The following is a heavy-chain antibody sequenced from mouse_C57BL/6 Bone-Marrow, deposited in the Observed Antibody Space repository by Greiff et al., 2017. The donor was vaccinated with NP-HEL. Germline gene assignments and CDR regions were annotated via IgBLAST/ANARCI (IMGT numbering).Heavy chain of an antibody. CDR2: INPNNGGT. V-gene: IGHV1-22*01. CDR1: GYTFTDYN. D-gene: IGHD1-2*01. J-gene: IGHJ2*01. Sequence: VQLKQSGPELVKPGASVKMSCKASGYTFTDYNMHWVKQSHGKSLEWIGYINPNNGGTSYNQKFKGKATLTVDKSSSTAYMQLSSLTSEDSAVYYCAIGFRGFDYWGQGTTLTVSS. CDR3: AIGFRGFDY.